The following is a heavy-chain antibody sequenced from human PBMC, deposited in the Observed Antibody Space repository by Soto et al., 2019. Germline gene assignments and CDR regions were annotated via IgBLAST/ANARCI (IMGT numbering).Heavy chain of an antibody. CDR1: GDSITTNGYY. CDR3: ARRHYTFVLLMDC. V-gene: IGHV4-39*01. Sequence: PSETLSLTCSVSGDSITTNGYYWGWFRQPPGKGLQLIGNVYWTGSTFSHPSLTSRVFISVDTCKNEFSLRLTSLTAADTAVYYCARRHYTFVLLMDCWAPGTLVTVSS. D-gene: IGHD2-8*01. CDR2: VYWTGST. J-gene: IGHJ4*02.